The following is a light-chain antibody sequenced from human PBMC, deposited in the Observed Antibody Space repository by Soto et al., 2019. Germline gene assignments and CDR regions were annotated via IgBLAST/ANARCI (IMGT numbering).Light chain of an antibody. CDR1: QFIDDF. J-gene: IGKJ1*01. CDR3: QHSYVTPWT. Sequence: DIQGPQSPSSLSASVGDSVTITCRASQFIDDFLNWFQQRPGKAPKLLIYAASSLQSGVPSRFSGSASGTDFTLTITNLQPEEFATYYCQHSYVTPWTFGQGTKGDIK. V-gene: IGKV1-39*01. CDR2: AAS.